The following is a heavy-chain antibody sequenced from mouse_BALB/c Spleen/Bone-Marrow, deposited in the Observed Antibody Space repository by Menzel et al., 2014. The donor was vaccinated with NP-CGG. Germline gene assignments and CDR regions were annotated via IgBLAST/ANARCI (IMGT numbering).Heavy chain of an antibody. CDR2: INPDSSTI. Sequence: EVMLVESGGGLVQPGGSLKLSCAASGFDFSRYWMSWVRQAPGKGLEWIGEINPDSSTINYTPSLKDKFIISRDNAENTLYLQMSKVRPEDTTLYYCSRLYYYGNFAYWGQGTLVTVSA. V-gene: IGHV4-1*02. J-gene: IGHJ3*01. D-gene: IGHD1-1*01. CDR1: GFDFSRYW. CDR3: SRLYYYGNFAY.